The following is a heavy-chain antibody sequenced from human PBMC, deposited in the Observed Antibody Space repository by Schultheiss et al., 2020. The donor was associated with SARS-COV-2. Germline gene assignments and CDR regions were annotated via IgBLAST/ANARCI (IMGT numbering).Heavy chain of an antibody. J-gene: IGHJ4*02. V-gene: IGHV4-39*07. D-gene: IGHD3-22*01. CDR2: IYYSGST. CDR1: GGSISSSSYY. CDR3: ARAGLGPRPYYYDSSGYYYGERYYFDY. Sequence: SETLSLTCTVSGGSISSSSYYWGWIRQPPGKGLEWIGSIYYSGSTNYNPSLKSRVTISVDTSKNQFSLKLSSVTAADTAVYYCARAGLGPRPYYYDSSGYYYGERYYFDYWGQGTLVTVSS.